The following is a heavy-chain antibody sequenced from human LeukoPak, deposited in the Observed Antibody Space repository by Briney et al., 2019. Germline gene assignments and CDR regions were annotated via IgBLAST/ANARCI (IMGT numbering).Heavy chain of an antibody. J-gene: IGHJ4*01. CDR1: GFTLSDYY. V-gene: IGHV3-11*01. Sequence: GGSQSLLCAASGFTLSDYYMRWIRQAGGEGGEWVSYISSSGSTLYCAACVRGRFTISRDNAKNSLYVQMNSLRTEDTDVYYCARGGSWYHFDYWGQGTLVTVSS. CDR3: ARGGSWYHFDY. CDR2: ISSSGSTL. D-gene: IGHD6-13*01.